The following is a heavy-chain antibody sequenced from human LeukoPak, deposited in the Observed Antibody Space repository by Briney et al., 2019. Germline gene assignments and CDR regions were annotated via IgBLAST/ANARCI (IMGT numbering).Heavy chain of an antibody. J-gene: IGHJ3*02. CDR1: GGSISSCY. CDR2: IYYSGST. CDR3: ASSYYDILTGHNAFDI. D-gene: IGHD3-9*01. Sequence: SETLYLTCTVSGGSISSCYWSWIRQPPGKVLEWIGYIYYSGSTNYNPSLKSRVTISVDTSKNQFSLKLSSVTAADTAVYYCASSYYDILTGHNAFDIWGQGTMATVSS. V-gene: IGHV4-59*08.